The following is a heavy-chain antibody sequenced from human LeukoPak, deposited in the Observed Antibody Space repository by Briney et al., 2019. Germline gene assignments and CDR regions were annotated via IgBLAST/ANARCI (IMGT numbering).Heavy chain of an antibody. CDR1: GGTFSSYA. J-gene: IGHJ4*02. V-gene: IGHV1-69*13. CDR3: ARAETYYDFWSGYGTKYYFDY. CDR2: NIPIFGTA. Sequence: SVTVSCTASGGTFSSYAISWVRQAPGQGLEWMGGNIPIFGTANYAQKFQGRVTITADESTSTAYMELSSLRSEDTAVYYCARAETYYDFWSGYGTKYYFDYWGQGTLVTVSS. D-gene: IGHD3-3*01.